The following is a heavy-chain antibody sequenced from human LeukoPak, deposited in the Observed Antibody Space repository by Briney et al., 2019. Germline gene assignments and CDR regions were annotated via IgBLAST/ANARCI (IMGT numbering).Heavy chain of an antibody. Sequence: SVKVSCKASGGTFSSYAISWVRQAPGQGLEWMGGIIPIFGTANYAQKFQGRVTMTRDTSISTAYMELSRLRSDDTAVYYCARDLSGEGAFWGQGTMVTVSS. V-gene: IGHV1-69*05. CDR2: IIPIFGTA. D-gene: IGHD1-26*01. CDR3: ARDLSGEGAF. CDR1: GGTFSSYA. J-gene: IGHJ3*01.